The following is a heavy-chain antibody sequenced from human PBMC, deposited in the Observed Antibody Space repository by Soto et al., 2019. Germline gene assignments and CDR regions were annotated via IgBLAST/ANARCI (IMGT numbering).Heavy chain of an antibody. Sequence: SETLSLTCTVSGGSVSSGNSYWSWIRQPPGKGLEWIGYIYYSGSTNYNPSLKSRVTISVDTSKNQFSLKLKSVTAADTAVYYCARHRDYDILTKYRKYYFDYCGQGALLTVSS. CDR2: IYYSGST. V-gene: IGHV4-61*01. D-gene: IGHD3-9*01. CDR3: ARHRDYDILTKYRKYYFDY. CDR1: GGSVSSGNSY. J-gene: IGHJ4*02.